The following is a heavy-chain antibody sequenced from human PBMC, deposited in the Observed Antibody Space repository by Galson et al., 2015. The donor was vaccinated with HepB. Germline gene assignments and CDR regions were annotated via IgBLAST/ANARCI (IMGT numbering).Heavy chain of an antibody. V-gene: IGHV4-31*03. D-gene: IGHD3-16*01. J-gene: IGHJ4*02. CDR3: AGGNDYVWGSTSQ. CDR2: ICYSGST. Sequence: TLSLTCTVSGGSISSSGYYWSWIRQHPGKGLEWIGYICYSGSTYYNPSLKSRVTISVDTSKNQFSLKLSSVTAADTAVYYCAGGNDYVWGSTSQWGQGTLVTVSS. CDR1: GGSISSSGYY.